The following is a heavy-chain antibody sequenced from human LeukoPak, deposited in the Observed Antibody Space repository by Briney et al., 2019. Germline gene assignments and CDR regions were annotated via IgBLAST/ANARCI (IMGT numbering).Heavy chain of an antibody. CDR2: IDYSGST. J-gene: IGHJ4*02. CDR1: GGSISSWSYF. V-gene: IGHV4-39*01. CDR3: ARRSGSGDSRRPFDY. D-gene: IGHD4-17*01. Sequence: SETLSLTCTVSGGSISSWSYFWGWIRQPPGKGLEWIGTIDYSGSTYHSPSLKSRVSISVDTSKNQFSLKVSSVTAADTAMYYCARRSGSGDSRRPFDYWGQGTLVTVSS.